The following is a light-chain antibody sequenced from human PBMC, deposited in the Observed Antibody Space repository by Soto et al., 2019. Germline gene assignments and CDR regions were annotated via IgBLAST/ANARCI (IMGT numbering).Light chain of an antibody. CDR2: VAS. V-gene: IGKV1-12*01. J-gene: IGKJ1*01. CDR3: QQANSFPWT. CDR1: QGISSR. Sequence: DIQMTQSTSSVSASVGDRLTINCRARQGISSRLAWYQQKPGTGPKLLVYVASTLQSGVPSRFRGSGSGTDFTLTSSSLQPEDFAGYYCQQANSFPWTFGQGTRVGIK.